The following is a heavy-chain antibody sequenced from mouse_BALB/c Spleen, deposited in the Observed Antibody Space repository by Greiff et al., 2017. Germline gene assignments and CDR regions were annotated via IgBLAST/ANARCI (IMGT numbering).Heavy chain of an antibody. Sequence: EVKLHESGAELVRSGASVKLSCTASGFNIKDYYMHWVKQRPEQGLEWIGWIDPENGDTEYDPKFQGKATMTADTSSNTAYLQLSSLTSEDTAVCYCNAWRGYYFPFDYWGQGTTLTVSS. J-gene: IGHJ2*01. CDR2: IDPENGDT. D-gene: IGHD2-3*01. CDR3: NAWRGYYFPFDY. V-gene: IGHV14-4*02. CDR1: GFNIKDYY.